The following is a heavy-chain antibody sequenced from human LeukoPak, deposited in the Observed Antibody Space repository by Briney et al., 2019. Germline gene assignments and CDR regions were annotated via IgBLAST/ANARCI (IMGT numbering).Heavy chain of an antibody. Sequence: PGGSLRLSCAASGFTFSSYGMHWVRQAPGKGLEWVAVISTDGSKTYYADSLKGRFTISRDNSKNALNLQMNSLRTEDTAVYYCATDASGISHHAMDVWGQGTTVTVSS. CDR2: ISTDGSKT. CDR3: ATDASGISHHAMDV. D-gene: IGHD3-10*01. V-gene: IGHV3-30*03. CDR1: GFTFSSYG. J-gene: IGHJ6*02.